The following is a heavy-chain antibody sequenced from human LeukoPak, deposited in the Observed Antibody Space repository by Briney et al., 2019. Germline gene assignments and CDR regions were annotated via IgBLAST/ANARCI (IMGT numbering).Heavy chain of an antibody. J-gene: IGHJ4*02. CDR3: AREFVVVTAIPYFDY. Sequence: GGSLRLSCAASGFTFSDYCMSWIRQAPGKGLEWVSYISSSGSTIYYADSVKGRFTISRDNAKNSLYLQMNSLRAEDTAVYYCAREFVVVTAIPYFDYWGQGTLVTVSS. CDR2: ISSSGSTI. CDR1: GFTFSDYC. V-gene: IGHV3-11*01. D-gene: IGHD2-21*02.